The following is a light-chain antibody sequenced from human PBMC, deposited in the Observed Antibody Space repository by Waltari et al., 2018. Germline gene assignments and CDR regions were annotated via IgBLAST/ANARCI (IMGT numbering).Light chain of an antibody. CDR1: QPIATY. J-gene: IGKJ1*01. CDR2: AAS. CDR3: QQDYISPWT. V-gene: IGKV1-39*01. Sequence: DIQMTQSPSSLSASVGDRVTITCRESQPIATYVIWYHQKPGKSPKDLIYAASTLQTGGPTRFSGNGSGTDFTLTIAGQKPEDSGTYFCQQDYISPWTFGQGTTVEV.